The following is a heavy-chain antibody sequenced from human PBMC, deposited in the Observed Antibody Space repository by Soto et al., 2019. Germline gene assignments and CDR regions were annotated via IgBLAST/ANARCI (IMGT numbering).Heavy chain of an antibody. V-gene: IGHV1-3*01. CDR3: ADNGDYYYYGMDV. CDR2: INAGNGKT. CDR1: GYTFSNYA. J-gene: IGHJ6*02. Sequence: QVQLVQSGAEVKKPGASVKVSCKASGYTFSNYATHWVRQAPGQRLEWMGWINAGNGKTKYSQNFQGRVTITRDTSASTASMELSSLRSEDTAVYYCADNGDYYYYGMDVWGQGTTVTVSS. D-gene: IGHD1-20*01.